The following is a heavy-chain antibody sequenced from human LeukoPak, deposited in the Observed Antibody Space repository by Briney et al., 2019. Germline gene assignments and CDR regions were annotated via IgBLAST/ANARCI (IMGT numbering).Heavy chain of an antibody. D-gene: IGHD3-22*01. V-gene: IGHV3-15*01. J-gene: IGHJ6*02. CDR3: TTTPSYYYDSSGNDYYYYGVDV. CDR2: IKSEIDGGTT. CDR1: GFTFSDAG. Sequence: GGSLRLSCAASGFTFSDAGMYWVRQAPGKGLEWVGRIKSEIDGGTTDYAAPVKGTFTISRDDSKNTLYLQMNSLKIEDTAVYYCTTTPSYYYDSSGNDYYYYGVDVWGQGTTVTVSS.